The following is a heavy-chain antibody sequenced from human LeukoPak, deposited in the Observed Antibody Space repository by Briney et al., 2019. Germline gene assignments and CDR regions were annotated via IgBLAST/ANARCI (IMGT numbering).Heavy chain of an antibody. CDR2: ISSSSSYI. CDR1: GFTFSSYS. J-gene: IGHJ4*02. D-gene: IGHD2-15*01. CDR3: ARNGYCSGGSCYFIFDY. V-gene: IGHV3-21*01. Sequence: GGSLRLSCAASGFTFSSYSMNWVRQAPGKGLEWVSSISSSSSYIYYADSVKGRFTISRDNAKNSLYLQMNSLRAEDTAVYYCARNGYCSGGSCYFIFDYWGQGTLVTVSS.